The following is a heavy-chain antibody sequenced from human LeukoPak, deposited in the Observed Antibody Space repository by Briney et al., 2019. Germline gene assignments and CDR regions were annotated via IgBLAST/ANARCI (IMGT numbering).Heavy chain of an antibody. CDR1: GGTFSSYA. D-gene: IGHD3-22*01. CDR3: ARDQGPYYYDSSGSGFDP. Sequence: SVKVSCKASGGTFSSYAISWVRQAPGQGLEWMGGIIPIFGTANYAQKLHGRVTMTTDTSTSTAYMELRSLRSDDTAVYYCARDQGPYYYDSSGSGFDPWGQGTLVTVSS. V-gene: IGHV1-69*05. CDR2: IIPIFGTA. J-gene: IGHJ5*02.